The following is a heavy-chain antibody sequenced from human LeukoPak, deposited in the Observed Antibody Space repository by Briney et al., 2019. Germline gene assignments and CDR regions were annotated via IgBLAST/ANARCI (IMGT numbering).Heavy chain of an antibody. Sequence: GGSLRLSCAASGFTFSSYSMNWVRQAPGKGLEWVSSISSSSYIYYADSVKGRFTISRDNAKNSLYLQMNSLRAEDTAVYYCARDAAAADAFDIWGQGTMVTVSS. CDR2: ISSSSYI. J-gene: IGHJ3*02. V-gene: IGHV3-21*01. CDR3: ARDAAAADAFDI. CDR1: GFTFSSYS. D-gene: IGHD6-13*01.